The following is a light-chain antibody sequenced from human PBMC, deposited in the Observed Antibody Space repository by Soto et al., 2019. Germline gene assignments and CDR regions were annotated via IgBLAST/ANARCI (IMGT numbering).Light chain of an antibody. J-gene: IGKJ1*01. Sequence: EIVLTQSPGTLSLSTGERATLSCRASQSVSSNYLAWYQQKPGQAPRLLIYGASSRATGIPDRFSGSGSGTDFTLTISRLEPEDFAVYYCQQYGTSPEWTFGQGTKVDIK. CDR1: QSVSSNY. CDR3: QQYGTSPEWT. CDR2: GAS. V-gene: IGKV3-20*01.